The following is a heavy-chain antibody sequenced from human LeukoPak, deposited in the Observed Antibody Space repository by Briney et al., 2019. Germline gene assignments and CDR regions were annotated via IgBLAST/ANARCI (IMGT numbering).Heavy chain of an antibody. CDR3: ARDVGATSYYYYYMDV. CDR1: GYIFTSYY. D-gene: IGHD1-26*01. CDR2: INPSGGRT. V-gene: IGHV1-46*01. Sequence: ASVKVSRKASGYIFTSYYIHWVRQAPGQGLEWMGIINPSGGRTNYAQKFQGRVTMTRDTSTSTVYMELSSLRSEDTAVYYCARDVGATSYYYYYMDVWGKGTTVTVSS. J-gene: IGHJ6*03.